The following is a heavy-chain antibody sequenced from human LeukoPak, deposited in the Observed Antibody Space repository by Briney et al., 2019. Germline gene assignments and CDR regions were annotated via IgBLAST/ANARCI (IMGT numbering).Heavy chain of an antibody. CDR2: IYPGDSDT. J-gene: IGHJ4*02. D-gene: IGHD4-17*01. CDR1: GYSFTSYW. Sequence: GESLKISCKGSGYSFTSYWIGWVRRMPGKGLEWMGIIYPGDSDTRYSPSFQGQVTISADKSISTAYLQWSSLKASDTAMYYCARLDPPLDDYGDYGYFDYWGQGTLVTVSS. V-gene: IGHV5-51*01. CDR3: ARLDPPLDDYGDYGYFDY.